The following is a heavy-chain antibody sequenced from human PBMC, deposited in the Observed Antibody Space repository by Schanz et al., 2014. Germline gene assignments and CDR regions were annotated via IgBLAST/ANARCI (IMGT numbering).Heavy chain of an antibody. Sequence: EVQLLESGGALVQPGGSLRLSCSASGFTFSTYAMSWVRQAPGKGLEWVSAINGNGGITYYADPVKGRFTISRDNSKNTLYLQMNSLRAEDTAVYYCARPSDSSWYMDVWGKGTTV. D-gene: IGHD2-21*02. CDR3: ARPSDSSWYMDV. J-gene: IGHJ6*03. CDR1: GFTFSTYA. CDR2: INGNGGIT. V-gene: IGHV3-23*01.